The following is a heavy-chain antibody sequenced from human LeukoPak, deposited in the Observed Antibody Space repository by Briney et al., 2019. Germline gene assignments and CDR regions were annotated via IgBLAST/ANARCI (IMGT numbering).Heavy chain of an antibody. J-gene: IGHJ4*02. CDR1: GGTFSSYA. V-gene: IGHV1-69*05. CDR3: PRLEYYYDSSGYCCFDY. CDR2: IIPIFGTA. D-gene: IGHD3-22*01. Sequence: SVKVSCKASGGTFSSYAISWVRQAPGQGLEWMGRIIPIFGTANYAQKFQGRVTISRDESTNSLYMEMSSLRAEDTAVYYCPRLEYYYDSSGYCCFDYWGQGPLVTVSS.